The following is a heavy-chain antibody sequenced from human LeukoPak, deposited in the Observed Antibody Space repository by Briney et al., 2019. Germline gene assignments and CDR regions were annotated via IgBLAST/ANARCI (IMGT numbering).Heavy chain of an antibody. CDR2: ISGSGGST. Sequence: GGSLRLSCAASGFTFSSYAMSWVRQAPGKGLEWVSAISGSGGSTYYADSVKGRFTISRDNSKNTLYLQMNSLRAEDTAVYYCAKDKGLWFGELDPIYCYGMDVWGQGTTVTVSS. D-gene: IGHD3-10*01. CDR1: GFTFSSYA. J-gene: IGHJ6*02. CDR3: AKDKGLWFGELDPIYCYGMDV. V-gene: IGHV3-23*01.